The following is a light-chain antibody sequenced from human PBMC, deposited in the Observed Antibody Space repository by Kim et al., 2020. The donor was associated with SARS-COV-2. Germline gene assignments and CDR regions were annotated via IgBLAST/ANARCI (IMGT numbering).Light chain of an antibody. CDR3: QSYDSSLSAVV. CDR1: SSNIGAGYD. V-gene: IGLV1-40*01. CDR2: VNI. J-gene: IGLJ2*01. Sequence: QRVTLSCTGSSSNIGAGYDVHWYQQIPGRAPKLLIYVNIDRPSGVPDRFSGSKSGTSASLAITGLQAEDEADYYCQSYDSSLSAVVFGGGTRLAVL.